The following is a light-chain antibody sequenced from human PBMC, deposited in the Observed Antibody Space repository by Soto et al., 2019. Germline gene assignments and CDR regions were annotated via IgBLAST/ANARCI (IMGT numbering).Light chain of an antibody. Sequence: QAVVTQSSSASASLGSSVKLTCTLSSGHSSYIIAWHQQKPGKAPRYLMKLEGSGSYNKGSGVPDRFSGSSSGADRYVTISNLHFEDEADYYCETWDSNTRVFGGGTKLTVL. CDR2: LEGSGSY. CDR3: ETWDSNTRV. J-gene: IGLJ2*01. CDR1: SGHSSYI. V-gene: IGLV4-60*02.